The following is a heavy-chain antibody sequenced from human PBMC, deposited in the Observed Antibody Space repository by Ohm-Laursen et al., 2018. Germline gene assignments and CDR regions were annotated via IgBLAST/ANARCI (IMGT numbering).Heavy chain of an antibody. CDR1: GFTFSSYA. CDR3: FSYYDFWSGYYTADAFDI. CDR2: ISGSGGST. Sequence: GSLRLSCSASGFTFSSYAMSWVRQAPGKGLEWVSAISGSGGSTYYADSVKGRFTISRDNSKNTLYLQMNSLRAEDTAVYYCFSYYDFWSGYYTADAFDIWGQGTMVTVSS. J-gene: IGHJ3*02. D-gene: IGHD3-3*01. V-gene: IGHV3-23*01.